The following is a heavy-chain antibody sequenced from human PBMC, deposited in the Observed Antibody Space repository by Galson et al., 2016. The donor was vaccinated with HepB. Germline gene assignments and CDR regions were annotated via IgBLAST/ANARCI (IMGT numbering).Heavy chain of an antibody. CDR3: ARDRGGYFDN. D-gene: IGHD3-16*01. Sequence: SLRLPCAASGFTVSSHYMTWVRQTPGKGLEWVSILYSGGNTYYADSVEGRFTISRDNSKNTLYLQMNSLRVADTAVYYCARDRGGYFDNWGQGTLVTVSS. V-gene: IGHV3-53*01. J-gene: IGHJ4*02. CDR2: LYSGGNT. CDR1: GFTVSSHY.